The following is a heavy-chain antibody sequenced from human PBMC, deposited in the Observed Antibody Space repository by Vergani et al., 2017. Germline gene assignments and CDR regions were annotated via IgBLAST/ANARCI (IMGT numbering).Heavy chain of an antibody. CDR2: IWYDGSNK. CDR3: ARDDEGWNALGV. CDR1: GFTFSSYG. V-gene: IGHV3-33*01. Sequence: QVQLVESGGGVVQPGRSLRLSCAASGFTFSSYGMHWVRQAPGKGLEWVAVIWYDGSNKYYADSVKGRFTISRDNSKNTLYRQMNSLRAEDTAVYYCARDDEGWNALGVWGQGTLVIVSS. J-gene: IGHJ4*02. D-gene: IGHD1-1*01.